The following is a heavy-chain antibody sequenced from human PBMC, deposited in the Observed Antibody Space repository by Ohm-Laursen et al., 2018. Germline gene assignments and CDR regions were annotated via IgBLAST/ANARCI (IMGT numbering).Heavy chain of an antibody. V-gene: IGHV4-4*07. Sequence: SQTLSLTCSVSGGPISSYYWSWIRQPAGKGLEWIGRIYTSGSTNYNPSLKSRVTMSVDTSKNQFSLKLSSVTAEDTAVYYCAKDFYSGYDIYLDAFDIWGQGTMVTVSS. J-gene: IGHJ3*02. CDR3: AKDFYSGYDIYLDAFDI. D-gene: IGHD5-12*01. CDR2: IYTSGST. CDR1: GGPISSYY.